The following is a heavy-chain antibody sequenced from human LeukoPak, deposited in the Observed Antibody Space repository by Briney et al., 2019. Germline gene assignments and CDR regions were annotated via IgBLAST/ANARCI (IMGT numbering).Heavy chain of an antibody. Sequence: PGGSLRLSCAASGFTVSSNYMSWVRQAPGKGLEWVSVIYSGGSTYYADSVKGRFTISRDNSKNTLYLQMNSLSAEDTAVYYCASSGYSYGSSYMDVWGKGTTVTVSS. V-gene: IGHV3-66*02. CDR3: ASSGYSYGSSYMDV. J-gene: IGHJ6*03. D-gene: IGHD5-18*01. CDR2: IYSGGST. CDR1: GFTVSSNY.